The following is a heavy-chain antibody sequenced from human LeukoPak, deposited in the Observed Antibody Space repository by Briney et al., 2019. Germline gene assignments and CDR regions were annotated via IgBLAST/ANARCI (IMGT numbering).Heavy chain of an antibody. D-gene: IGHD3-10*01. J-gene: IGHJ3*02. CDR3: AKERALGELNDAFDI. V-gene: IGHV3-9*01. CDR2: INWSGRSI. Sequence: QSGRSLRLSCAASGFTFDDYAMHWVRQGPGKGLEWVSGINWSGRSIGYADSVKGRFTISRDNTKNSLYLQMNSLRAEDTALYYCAKERALGELNDAFDIWGLGTMVTVSS. CDR1: GFTFDDYA.